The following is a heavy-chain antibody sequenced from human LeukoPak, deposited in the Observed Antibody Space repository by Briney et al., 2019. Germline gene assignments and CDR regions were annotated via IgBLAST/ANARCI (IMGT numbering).Heavy chain of an antibody. Sequence: PSETLSLTCTVSGGSISSSSYYWGWIRQPPGKGLERIGSIYYSGSTYYNPSLKSRVTISVDTSKNQFSLKLSSVTAADTAVYYCARGLTGDRDYWGQGTLVTVSS. V-gene: IGHV4-39*07. CDR2: IYYSGST. CDR1: GGSISSSSYY. J-gene: IGHJ4*02. D-gene: IGHD7-27*01. CDR3: ARGLTGDRDY.